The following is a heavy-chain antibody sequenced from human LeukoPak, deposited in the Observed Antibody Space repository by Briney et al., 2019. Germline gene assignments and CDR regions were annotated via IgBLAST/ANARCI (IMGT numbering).Heavy chain of an antibody. CDR3: ARHMALRRDWFDP. CDR2: INPNSGGT. CDR1: GYTFTGYY. Sequence: ASVKVSCKASGYTFTGYYMHWVRQAPGQGLEWMGWINPNSGGTNYAQKFQGRVTMTRDTSISTAYMELSRLRSDDTAVYYCARHMALRRDWFDPWGQGTLVTVFS. V-gene: IGHV1-2*02. J-gene: IGHJ5*02. D-gene: IGHD2-21*01.